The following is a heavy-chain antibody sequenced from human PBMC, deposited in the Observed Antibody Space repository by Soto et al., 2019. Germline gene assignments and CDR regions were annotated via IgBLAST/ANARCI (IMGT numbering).Heavy chain of an antibody. CDR2: IVPLFRTT. CDR3: ARGGYSSTWSNLLDRSGLDV. CDR1: GGTFSSYA. J-gene: IGHJ6*02. Sequence: SVKVSCKTSGGTFSSYAISWVRQAPGQGLEWMGGIVPLFRTTNYAQKFQGRVTITADTSTYTVHMELSGLRSGDTAVYYCARGGYSSTWSNLLDRSGLDVWGQGTTVTVSS. V-gene: IGHV1-69*06. D-gene: IGHD6-13*01.